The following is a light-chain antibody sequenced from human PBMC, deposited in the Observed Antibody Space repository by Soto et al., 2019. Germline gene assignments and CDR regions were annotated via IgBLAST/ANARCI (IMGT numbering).Light chain of an antibody. CDR3: QQYNTYPWT. V-gene: IGKV1-5*03. J-gene: IGKJ1*01. Sequence: DIQMTQSPSTLSASVGDRVTITCRASQSISVWLAWYQQKAGKAPKLLIHKASSLESGVPSRFSGSGSGTEFTLTISSLQPDDFATYYCQQYNTYPWTFGQGTKVDIK. CDR2: KAS. CDR1: QSISVW.